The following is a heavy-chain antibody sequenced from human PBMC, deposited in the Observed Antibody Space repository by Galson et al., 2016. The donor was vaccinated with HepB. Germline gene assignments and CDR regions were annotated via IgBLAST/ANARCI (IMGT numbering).Heavy chain of an antibody. V-gene: IGHV3-23*01. CDR2: ISASGGDT. Sequence: SLRLXCAAXGFSFNNYGMSWVRQTSGKRLEWVSGISASGGDTRYADSVKGRFTISRDDPKNTLYLQMNSLRAEDAAIYFCAGGTAWHHFNFLGQGSLVSVSS. J-gene: IGHJ4*02. CDR1: GFSFNNYG. D-gene: IGHD1-26*01. CDR3: AGGTAWHHFNF.